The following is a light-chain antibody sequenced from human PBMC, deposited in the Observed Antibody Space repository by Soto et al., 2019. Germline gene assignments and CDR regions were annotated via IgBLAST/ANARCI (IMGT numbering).Light chain of an antibody. V-gene: IGLV2-23*01. J-gene: IGLJ1*01. Sequence: QSVLTQPASVSGSPRQSITLSCTGTSSDVGSYDLASWYQQPPGKAPKLMIHEDTRRSSGISTRFSGSKSGNAASLTVSGHQAEDEAEYYCYSYAGGGTFVFGTGTKLTVL. CDR2: EDT. CDR3: YSYAGGGTFV. CDR1: SSDVGSYDL.